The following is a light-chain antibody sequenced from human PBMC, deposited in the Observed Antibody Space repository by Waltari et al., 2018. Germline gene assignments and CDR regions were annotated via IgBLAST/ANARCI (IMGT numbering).Light chain of an antibody. J-gene: IGLJ2*01. V-gene: IGLV2-14*03. CDR3: SSYSTNSSLIL. CDR2: DVN. CDR1: SSDVGGHDY. Sequence: QSALSQPASVSGSPGQSITISCTGASSDVGGHDYVSWYQQHPGKAPKLIIRDVNNRPSGVSNRFSDSKSGNTASLTISGLQAEDEADYYCSSYSTNSSLILFGEGTKVTVL.